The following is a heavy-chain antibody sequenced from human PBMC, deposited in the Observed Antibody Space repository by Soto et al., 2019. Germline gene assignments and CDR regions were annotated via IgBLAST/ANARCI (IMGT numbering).Heavy chain of an antibody. V-gene: IGHV3-30*18. CDR3: AKLCDDSSGYQYDGAFDI. Sequence: GGLLRLSCAASGFTFSSYGMHWVRQAPGKGLEWVAVISYDGSNKYYADSVKGRFTISRDNSKNTLYLQMNSLRAEDTAVYYCAKLCDDSSGYQYDGAFDIWGQGTMVTVSS. J-gene: IGHJ3*02. CDR1: GFTFSSYG. CDR2: ISYDGSNK. D-gene: IGHD3-22*01.